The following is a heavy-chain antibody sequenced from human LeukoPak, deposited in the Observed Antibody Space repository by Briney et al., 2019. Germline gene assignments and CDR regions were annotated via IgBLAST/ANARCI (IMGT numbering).Heavy chain of an antibody. D-gene: IGHD5-18*01. V-gene: IGHV1-2*02. CDR1: GYTFTGYY. Sequence: ASVKVSCKASGYTFTGYYMHWVRQAPGQGLEWVGWINPNSGGTNYAQKFQGRVTMTRDTSISTAYMELSRLRSDDTAVYYCARAPSWIQLWSVWGKGTTVTVSS. CDR2: INPNSGGT. J-gene: IGHJ6*04. CDR3: ARAPSWIQLWSV.